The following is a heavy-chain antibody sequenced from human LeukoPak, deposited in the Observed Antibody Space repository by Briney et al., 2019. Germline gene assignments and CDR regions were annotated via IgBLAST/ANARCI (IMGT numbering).Heavy chain of an antibody. CDR1: VYTFTGYY. D-gene: IGHD3-16*01. Sequence: ASVKVSFKASVYTFTGYYMHWVRQAPAQGLEWMGWINPNSGGTNYAQKFQGRVTMTRDTSISTAYMELSRLRSDDTAVYYCARDTVGGYGMDVWGQGTTVTVSS. V-gene: IGHV1-2*02. J-gene: IGHJ6*02. CDR2: INPNSGGT. CDR3: ARDTVGGYGMDV.